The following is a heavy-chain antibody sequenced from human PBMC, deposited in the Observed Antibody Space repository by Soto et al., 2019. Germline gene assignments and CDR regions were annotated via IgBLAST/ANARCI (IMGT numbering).Heavy chain of an antibody. J-gene: IGHJ3*02. CDR3: ARLYGLDAFDI. V-gene: IGHV4-59*08. CDR1: GGSISSYY. CDR2: IYCSGST. D-gene: IGHD3-16*02. Sequence: SETLSLTCTVSGGSISSYYWSWIRQPPGKGLEWIGYIYCSGSTNYNPSLKSRVTISVDTSKNQFSLKLSSVTAADTAVYYCARLYGLDAFDIWGQGTTVTVSS.